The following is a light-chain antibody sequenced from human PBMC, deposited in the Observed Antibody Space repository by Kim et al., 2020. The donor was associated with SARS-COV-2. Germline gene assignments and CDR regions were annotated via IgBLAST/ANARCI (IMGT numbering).Light chain of an antibody. V-gene: IGKV3-20*01. CDR3: QPYGSSPPIT. J-gene: IGKJ5*01. CDR1: QCVSSSY. Sequence: PRERATLSCWASQCVSSSYLAWYQQRPGQAPMLLIYGASSRATGIPDRFSVSGSGTDFTLTISRLEPEDFAVYYFQPYGSSPPITFGLATRLEIK. CDR2: GAS.